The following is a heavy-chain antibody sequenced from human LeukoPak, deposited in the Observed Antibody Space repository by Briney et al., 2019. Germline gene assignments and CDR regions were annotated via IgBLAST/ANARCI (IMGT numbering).Heavy chain of an antibody. J-gene: IGHJ3*02. D-gene: IGHD3-10*01. CDR3: ARDELGFGDAFDI. CDR2: IYSGGST. Sequence: GGSLRLSCAASGFTVSSNYMSWVRQAPGKGLEWVSVIYSGGSTYYADSVKGRFTISRDNSKNTLYLQMNSLRAEDTAVYYCARDELGFGDAFDIWGQGTMVTVSS. V-gene: IGHV3-53*01. CDR1: GFTVSSNY.